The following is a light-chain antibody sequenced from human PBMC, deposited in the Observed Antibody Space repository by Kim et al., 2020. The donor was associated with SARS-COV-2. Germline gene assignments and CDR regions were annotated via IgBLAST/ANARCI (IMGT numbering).Light chain of an antibody. Sequence: QSVLTHPSSVSGTPGQRVPITRSGSTSNIETNTVNWYQQLPGAAPKLLIHTNNQRPSGVPNRFSGSRFGTSASLTISGLQSEDEADYFCAAWDDSPDGYVVFGGGTQLTVL. CDR3: AAWDDSPDGYVV. V-gene: IGLV1-44*01. CDR1: TSNIETNT. CDR2: TNN. J-gene: IGLJ2*01.